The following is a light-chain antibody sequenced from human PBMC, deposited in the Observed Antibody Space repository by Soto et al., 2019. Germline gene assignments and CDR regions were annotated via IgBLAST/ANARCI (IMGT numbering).Light chain of an antibody. J-gene: IGKJ2*01. Sequence: EIVLTQSPCTLSLSPGERATLSCRASQSVSSIYLSWYQQKPGQAPRLIISGASIRATGTPDRFSGSGCGKDFTLTISRLPADDSAVYYCQRYGSPYTFGQGTKLEIK. CDR1: QSVSSIY. CDR2: GAS. CDR3: QRYGSPYT. V-gene: IGKV3-20*01.